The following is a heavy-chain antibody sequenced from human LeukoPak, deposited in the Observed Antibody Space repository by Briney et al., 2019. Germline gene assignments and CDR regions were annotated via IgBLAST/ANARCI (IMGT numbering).Heavy chain of an antibody. V-gene: IGHV3-23*01. Sequence: GGSLRLSCAASGFTFSSYAMCWVRQAPGKGLEWVSAISGSGGSTYYADSVKGRFTISRDNSKNTLYLQMNSLRAEDTAVYYCAKSDDYGDYGELGYWGQGTLVTVSS. D-gene: IGHD4-17*01. CDR1: GFTFSSYA. J-gene: IGHJ4*02. CDR3: AKSDDYGDYGELGY. CDR2: ISGSGGST.